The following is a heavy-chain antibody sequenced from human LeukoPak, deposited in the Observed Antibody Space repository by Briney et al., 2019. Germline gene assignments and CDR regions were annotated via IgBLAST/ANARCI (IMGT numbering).Heavy chain of an antibody. V-gene: IGHV1-24*01. Sequence: ASGTVSCKVSGYTLTELSMHWVRQAPGKGLEWMGGFDPEDGETIYAQKFQGRVTMTEDTSTHTAYMELSSLRSEDTAVYYCATDGRRYSYGPADYWGQGTLVTVSS. CDR1: GYTLTELS. J-gene: IGHJ4*02. CDR2: FDPEDGET. D-gene: IGHD5-18*01. CDR3: ATDGRRYSYGPADY.